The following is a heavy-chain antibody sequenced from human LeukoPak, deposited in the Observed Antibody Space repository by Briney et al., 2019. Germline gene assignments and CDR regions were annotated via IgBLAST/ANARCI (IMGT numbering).Heavy chain of an antibody. CDR3: AREYYDFWSGNYSVRWFDP. CDR2: INSDGSST. D-gene: IGHD3-3*01. V-gene: IGHV3-74*01. CDR1: GFTFSSYW. J-gene: IGHJ5*02. Sequence: PGGSLRLSCAASGFTFSSYWMHWVRHAPGKGLVWVSRINSDGSSTSCADSVKGRFTISRDNAKNTLYLQMNSLRAEDTAVYYCAREYYDFWSGNYSVRWFDPWGQGTLVTVSS.